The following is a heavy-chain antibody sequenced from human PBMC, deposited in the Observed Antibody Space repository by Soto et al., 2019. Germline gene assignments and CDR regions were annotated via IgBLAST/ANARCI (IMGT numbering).Heavy chain of an antibody. D-gene: IGHD3-3*01. J-gene: IGHJ6*02. V-gene: IGHV1-18*04. Sequence: ASVKVSCKASGYTFTSYGISWVRQAPGQGLEWMGWISAYNGNTNYAQKLQGRVTMTTDTSTSTAYMELRSLRSDDTAVYYCARESPVQTITIFLVVIRAYYGMDVWGQGTTVTVSS. CDR1: GYTFTSYG. CDR2: ISAYNGNT. CDR3: ARESPVQTITIFLVVIRAYYGMDV.